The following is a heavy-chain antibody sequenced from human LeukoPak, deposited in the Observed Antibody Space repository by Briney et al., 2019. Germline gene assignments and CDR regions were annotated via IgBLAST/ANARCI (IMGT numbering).Heavy chain of an antibody. CDR2: IKKDGSEK. D-gene: IGHD6-19*01. CDR3: AKDSKGYSSGWDLDY. Sequence: PGGSLRLSCAASGFTFSSHWMSWVRQAPGKGLEWVANIKKDGSEKYYVDSVKGRFTISRDNGKTSLYLQMNSLRAEDTALYYCAKDSKGYSSGWDLDYWGQGTLVTVSS. CDR1: GFTFSSHW. V-gene: IGHV3-7*03. J-gene: IGHJ4*02.